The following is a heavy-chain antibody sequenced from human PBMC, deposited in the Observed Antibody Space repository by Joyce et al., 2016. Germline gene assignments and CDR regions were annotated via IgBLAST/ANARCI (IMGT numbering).Heavy chain of an antibody. V-gene: IGHV1-18*01. CDR2: ISAYNGNS. D-gene: IGHD3-3*01. CDR1: GYKFTSYA. Sequence: QVQLVQSGAEVKRPGASVRVSCPASGYKFTSYAASWVRQAPGRGLEWMGWISAYNGNSDYAQKFQDRLTVTTDTSTSTAYMDLGSLTSDDTAIYFCTRDPLRNTWATGDDFVDIWGQGTMVTVSS. J-gene: IGHJ3*02. CDR3: TRDPLRNTWATGDDFVDI.